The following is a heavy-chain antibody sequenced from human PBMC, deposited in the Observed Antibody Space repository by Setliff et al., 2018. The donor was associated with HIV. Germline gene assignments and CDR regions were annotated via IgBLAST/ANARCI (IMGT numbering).Heavy chain of an antibody. V-gene: IGHV1-69*05. CDR3: TRVGSYWTQFDY. Sequence: SVKVSCKASGGTFSSYAISWVRQAPGQGLEWMGGIIPMFGAANYAQKFQGRVTITTDASTSAAYMELSSLRSEDTAVYYCTRVGSYWTQFDYWGQGTLVTVSS. D-gene: IGHD2-15*01. CDR2: IIPMFGAA. CDR1: GGTFSSYA. J-gene: IGHJ4*01.